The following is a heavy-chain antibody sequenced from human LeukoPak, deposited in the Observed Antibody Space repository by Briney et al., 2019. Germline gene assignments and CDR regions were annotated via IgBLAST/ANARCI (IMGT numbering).Heavy chain of an antibody. Sequence: SVKVSCKASGGTFSSYAINWVRQAPGQGLEWMGGIIPIFGTANYAQKFQGRVTITVDESTSTAYMELSSLRSEDTAVYYCGSVVAAPGGYYYGMDVWGKGTTVTVSS. D-gene: IGHD2-15*01. CDR1: GGTFSSYA. CDR3: GSVVAAPGGYYYGMDV. J-gene: IGHJ6*04. V-gene: IGHV1-69*13. CDR2: IIPIFGTA.